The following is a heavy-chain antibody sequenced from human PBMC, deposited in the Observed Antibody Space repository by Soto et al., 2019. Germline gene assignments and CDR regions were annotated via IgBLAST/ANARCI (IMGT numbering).Heavy chain of an antibody. J-gene: IGHJ6*02. CDR1: GYTFSTYW. Sequence: GESLKISCQASGYTFSTYWIGWGRQMPGKGLELMGIIYPGDSDTKYSPSFQGQVTISADKSISTAYLQWSSLKASDTAIYYCARQGYSYAMDVWGQGTTVTVSS. V-gene: IGHV5-51*01. CDR2: IYPGDSDT. CDR3: ARQGYSYAMDV. D-gene: IGHD5-12*01.